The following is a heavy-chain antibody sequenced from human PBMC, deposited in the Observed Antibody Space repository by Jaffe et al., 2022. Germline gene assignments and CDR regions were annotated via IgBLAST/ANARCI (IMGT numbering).Heavy chain of an antibody. V-gene: IGHV3-74*01. J-gene: IGHJ4*02. CDR3: ARVSVEVPSLPDF. D-gene: IGHD3-3*01. Sequence: EVQLVESGGGLVQPGGSLRLSCAASGFTFSSHWMHWVRQVPGKGLVWVSRISTDGSGSSYADSVRGRFTISRDNAKNTLYLQMNSLTDEDTAVYFCARVSVEVPSLPDFWGQGTLVTVSS. CDR2: ISTDGSGS. CDR1: GFTFSSHW.